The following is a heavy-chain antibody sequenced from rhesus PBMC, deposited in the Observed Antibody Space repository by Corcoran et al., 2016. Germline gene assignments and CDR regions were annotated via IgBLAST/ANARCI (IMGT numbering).Heavy chain of an antibody. J-gene: IGHJ4*01. D-gene: IGHD6-25*01. CDR1: GGSISDSYR. CDR2: IYGSGGST. CDR3: ARHNWGSGSWNYFDY. V-gene: IGHV4-93*02. Sequence: VQLQESGPGVVKPSETLSLTCAVSGGSISDSYRWSWIRQPPGKGLEWIGGIYGSGGSTEYNPSLKSRVTISIDTSKNQFSLKLSSVTAADTAVYYCARHNWGSGSWNYFDYWGQGVLVTVSS.